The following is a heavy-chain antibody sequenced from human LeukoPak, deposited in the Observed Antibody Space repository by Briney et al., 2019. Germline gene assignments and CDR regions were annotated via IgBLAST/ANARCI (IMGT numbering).Heavy chain of an antibody. J-gene: IGHJ5*02. V-gene: IGHV1-69*01. CDR3: ARADIVVVPPAINWFDP. Sequence: ASVKVSCKASGGTFSSYAISWVRQAPGQGLEWMGGIIPIFGTANYAQKFQGRVTITADESTSTAYMELSSLKSEDTAVYYCARADIVVVPPAINWFDPWGQGTLVTVSS. D-gene: IGHD2-2*02. CDR2: IIPIFGTA. CDR1: GGTFSSYA.